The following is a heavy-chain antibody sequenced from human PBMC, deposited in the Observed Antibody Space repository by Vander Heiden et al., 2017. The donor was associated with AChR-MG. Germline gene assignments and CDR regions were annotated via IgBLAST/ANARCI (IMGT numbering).Heavy chain of an antibody. J-gene: IGHJ4*02. D-gene: IGHD6-13*01. Sequence: QVQLVESGGGVVQPGRSLRPSCAAPGFTFSGDAMHWVRQAPGKGLEWVAVISFDGSQKYYADSMEGRFTVSRDNSENKLYLQMNSLKPEDTAVYFCVKDRGGTWSLDYWGQGTLVTVSS. CDR2: ISFDGSQK. CDR1: GFTFSGDA. V-gene: IGHV3-30*18. CDR3: VKDRGGTWSLDY.